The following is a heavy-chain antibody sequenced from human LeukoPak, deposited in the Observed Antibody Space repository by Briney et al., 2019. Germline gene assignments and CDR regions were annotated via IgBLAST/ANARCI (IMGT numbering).Heavy chain of an antibody. D-gene: IGHD2-15*01. CDR3: ARDLQVVAATPYFDY. Sequence: SETLSLTCAVFGGSFSGYYWSWIRQPPGKGLEWIGEINHSGSTNYNPSLKSRVTISIDTSKNQFSLKLSSVTAADTAVYYCARDLQVVAATPYFDYWGQGTLVTVSS. V-gene: IGHV4-34*01. J-gene: IGHJ4*02. CDR1: GGSFSGYY. CDR2: INHSGST.